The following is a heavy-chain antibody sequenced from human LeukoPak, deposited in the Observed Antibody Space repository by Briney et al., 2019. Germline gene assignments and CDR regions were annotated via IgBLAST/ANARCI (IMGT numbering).Heavy chain of an antibody. CDR1: GFTFSSYC. CDR3: ARALMVSYYGMDV. Sequence: PGGSPRPFCGASGFTFSSYCKHWVRQAPGQGLGWVAVIWYDGSNKYYADSVKGRFTISRDNSKNTLYLQMNSLRAEDTAVYYCARALMVSYYGMDVWGKGTTVTVSS. J-gene: IGHJ6*04. CDR2: IWYDGSNK. V-gene: IGHV3-33*01. D-gene: IGHD3-10*01.